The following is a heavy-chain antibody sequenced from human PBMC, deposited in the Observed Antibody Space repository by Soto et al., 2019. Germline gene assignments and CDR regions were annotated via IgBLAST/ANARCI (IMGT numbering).Heavy chain of an antibody. CDR3: TRQRTGYPNWFDP. J-gene: IGHJ5*02. CDR2: IRSKANSYAT. Sequence: GGSLRLSCAASGFTFSGSAMHWVRQASGKGLEWVGRIRSKANSYATAYAASVKGRFTISRDDSKNTAYLQMNSLKTEDTAVYYCTRQRTGYPNWFDPWGQGTLVTVSS. CDR1: GFTFSGSA. D-gene: IGHD3-9*01. V-gene: IGHV3-73*01.